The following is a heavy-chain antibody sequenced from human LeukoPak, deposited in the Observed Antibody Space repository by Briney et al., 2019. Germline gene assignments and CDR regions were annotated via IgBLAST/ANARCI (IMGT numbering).Heavy chain of an antibody. CDR2: MRYDGTNK. CDR3: AKARAAYGSGSYCFDY. V-gene: IGHV3-30*02. CDR1: GFTFSSYA. J-gene: IGHJ4*02. D-gene: IGHD3-10*01. Sequence: GGSLRLSCAASGFTFSSYAMHWVRQAPGKGLEWVALMRYDGTNKYYADSVKGRFTISRDSSKNTVFLQVNSLKAEDTAVYYCAKARAAYGSGSYCFDYWGQGTQVTVSS.